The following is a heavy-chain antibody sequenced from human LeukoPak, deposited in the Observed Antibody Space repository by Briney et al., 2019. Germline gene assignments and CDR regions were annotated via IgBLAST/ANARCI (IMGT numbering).Heavy chain of an antibody. CDR3: ARLVMRDYVWGSYRLRDAFDI. J-gene: IGHJ3*02. V-gene: IGHV4-34*01. D-gene: IGHD3-16*02. Sequence: PSETLSLTCAVYGGSFSGYYWSWIRQPPGKGLEWIGEINHSGSTNYNPSLKSRVTISVDTSKNQFSLKLSSVTAADTAVYYCARLVMRDYVWGSYRLRDAFDIWGQGTMVTVSS. CDR1: GGSFSGYY. CDR2: INHSGST.